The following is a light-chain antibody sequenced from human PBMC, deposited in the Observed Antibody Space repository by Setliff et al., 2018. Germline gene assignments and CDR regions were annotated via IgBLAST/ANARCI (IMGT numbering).Light chain of an antibody. V-gene: IGLV2-8*01. CDR3: SSYAGSDNDV. Sequence: ALAQPPSASGSPGQSVTISCTGTSRDVGGYNFVSWYQQHPGKAPKLIISEVTERPSGVPDRFSGSKSGNTASLTVSGLQAEDEADYYCSSYAGSDNDVFGTGTKGTVL. CDR2: EVT. J-gene: IGLJ1*01. CDR1: SRDVGGYNF.